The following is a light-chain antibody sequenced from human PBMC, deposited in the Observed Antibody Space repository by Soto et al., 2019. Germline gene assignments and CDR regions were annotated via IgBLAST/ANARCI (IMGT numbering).Light chain of an antibody. CDR1: RSNIGAGYD. J-gene: IGLJ2*01. Sequence: QSVLTQPPSVSGAPGQRVTISCTGSRSNIGAGYDVHWYQQLPGTAPKLLIYDNINRPSGVPDRFSGSKSDTSGSLAITGLQAEDEADYYCQSYDSSLSGVIFGGGTQLTVL. CDR2: DNI. CDR3: QSYDSSLSGVI. V-gene: IGLV1-40*01.